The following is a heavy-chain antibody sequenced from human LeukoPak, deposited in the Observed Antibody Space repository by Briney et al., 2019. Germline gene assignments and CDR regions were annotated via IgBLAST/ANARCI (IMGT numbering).Heavy chain of an antibody. CDR3: ARDESTSILWW. CDR2: INPSGGST. V-gene: IGHV1-46*01. Sequence: ASVRVSCKASGYTFINYYMHWVRQAPGQGLEWMGIINPSGGSTSYAQKFQGRVTMTRDTSTSTVYMELSSLRSEDTAVYYCARDESTSILWWWGQGTLVTVSS. CDR1: GYTFINYY. J-gene: IGHJ1*01. D-gene: IGHD2-21*01.